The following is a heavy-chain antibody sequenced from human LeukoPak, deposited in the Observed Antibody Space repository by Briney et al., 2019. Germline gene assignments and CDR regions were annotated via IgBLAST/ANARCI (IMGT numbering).Heavy chain of an antibody. Sequence: SETLSLTCTVSGASISSYYWSWIWQPPGKGLEWIGDIYYSGSIKYNPSLKSRVTMSVDTSKNQFSLKLSSVTAADTAIYYCARENPSGYYNRPIDYWGQGTLVTVSS. CDR1: GASISSYY. CDR3: ARENPSGYYNRPIDY. CDR2: IYYSGSI. V-gene: IGHV4-59*01. J-gene: IGHJ4*02. D-gene: IGHD3-22*01.